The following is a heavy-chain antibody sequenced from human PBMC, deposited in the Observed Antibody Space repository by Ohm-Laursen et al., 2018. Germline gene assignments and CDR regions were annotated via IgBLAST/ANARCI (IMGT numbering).Heavy chain of an antibody. V-gene: IGHV4-4*07. CDR2: IHSSGST. D-gene: IGHD1-14*01. J-gene: IGHJ3*02. CDR3: ARGPGPEDAFDI. Sequence: GTLSLTCTVSGGSISGYYWSWIRQTAGKGLEWIGRIHSSGSTNYNPSLQSRVTMSEDTSKNQFSLRLSSVTAADTAVYYCARGPGPEDAFDIWGQGTMVTVSS. CDR1: GGSISGYY.